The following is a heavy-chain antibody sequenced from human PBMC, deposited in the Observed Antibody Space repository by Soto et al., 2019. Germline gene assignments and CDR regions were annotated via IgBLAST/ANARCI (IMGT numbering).Heavy chain of an antibody. CDR1: GFTFSSYG. CDR3: AKDPGAEGFDY. Sequence: VQLVESGGGVVQPGRSLRLSCAASGFTFSSYGMHWVRQAPGKGLEWVAVISYDGSNKYYADSVKGRFTISRDNSKNTLYLQMNSLRAEDTAVYYCAKDPGAEGFDYWGQGTLVTVSS. V-gene: IGHV3-30*18. J-gene: IGHJ4*02. D-gene: IGHD3-10*01. CDR2: ISYDGSNK.